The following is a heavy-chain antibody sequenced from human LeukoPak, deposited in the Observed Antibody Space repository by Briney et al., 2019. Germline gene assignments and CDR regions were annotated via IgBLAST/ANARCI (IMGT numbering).Heavy chain of an antibody. CDR1: GYTFTSYG. J-gene: IGHJ6*03. CDR2: ICAYNGNT. CDR3: ARSDSSGRYGGYYYYYMDV. Sequence: GASVKVSCKASGYTFTSYGFTWVRQAPGQGLEWMGWICAYNGNTNYAQKLQGRVTMTTDTSTSTAYMELWSLRSDDTAVYYCARSDSSGRYGGYYYYYMDVWGKGTTVTVSS. V-gene: IGHV1-18*01. D-gene: IGHD6-19*01.